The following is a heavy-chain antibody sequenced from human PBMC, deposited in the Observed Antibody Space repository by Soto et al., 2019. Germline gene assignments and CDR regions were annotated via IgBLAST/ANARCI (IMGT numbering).Heavy chain of an antibody. J-gene: IGHJ4*02. CDR3: ATAGPYYYDSSGYPGDYFDY. CDR1: GYTLTELS. D-gene: IGHD3-22*01. Sequence: ASVKVSCKVSGYTLTELSMHWVRQAPGKGLEWMGGFEPEDGETIYAQKFQGRVTMTEDTSTDTAYMELSSLRSEDTAVYYCATAGPYYYDSSGYPGDYFDYWGQGTLVTVSS. V-gene: IGHV1-24*01. CDR2: FEPEDGET.